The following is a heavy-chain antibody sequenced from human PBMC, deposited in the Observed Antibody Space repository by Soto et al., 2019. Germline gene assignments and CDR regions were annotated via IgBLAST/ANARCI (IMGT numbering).Heavy chain of an antibody. D-gene: IGHD6-19*01. CDR1: GFTFSNYP. J-gene: IGHJ4*02. Sequence: EVQVLESGGGLVQPGGSLRLSCAASGFTFSNYPMSWVRQAPGKGLAWVSGMSGSGASTYYADSVKGRFTISRDKSKYTLYLQMNSLRGEDTAIYYCVKVGSGWYYFDYWGQGTLVTVSS. CDR3: VKVGSGWYYFDY. V-gene: IGHV3-23*01. CDR2: MSGSGAST.